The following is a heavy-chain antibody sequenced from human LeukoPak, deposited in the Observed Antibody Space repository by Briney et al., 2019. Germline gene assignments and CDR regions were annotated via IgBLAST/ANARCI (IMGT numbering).Heavy chain of an antibody. J-gene: IGHJ4*02. CDR1: GGSISSSSYY. V-gene: IGHV4-39*01. Sequence: PSETLSLTCTVSGGSISSSSYYWGWIRQPPGKGLEWIGSIYYSGSTYYNPSLKSRVTISVDTSKNQFSLKLSSVTAADTAVYYCTRRGVGYEPIDYWGQGTLVIVSS. D-gene: IGHD5-12*01. CDR2: IYYSGST. CDR3: TRRGVGYEPIDY.